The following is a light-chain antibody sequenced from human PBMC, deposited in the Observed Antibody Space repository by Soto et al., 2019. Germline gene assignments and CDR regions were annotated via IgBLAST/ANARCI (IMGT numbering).Light chain of an antibody. CDR3: CSYAVTSTDFF. J-gene: IGLJ2*01. V-gene: IGLV2-23*01. CDR1: SSDVGTFNL. Sequence: QSVLTQPASVSGFLGQSITMSCTGSSSDVGTFNLVSWFQQHPGKAPKLLIFEGTKRPSGVSDRFSGSKSGNTASLTISGLQAEDEADYHCCSYAVTSTDFFFGVGTKVTVL. CDR2: EGT.